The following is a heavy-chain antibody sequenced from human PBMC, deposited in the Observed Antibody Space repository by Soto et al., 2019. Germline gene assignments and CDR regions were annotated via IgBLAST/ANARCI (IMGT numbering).Heavy chain of an antibody. CDR1: EFTFDDHN. Sequence: EVHLVESGGVVVQPGGSLRLSCAASEFTFDDHNIHWVRQAPGKGLEWVSLISWDGDTTYYADSVKGRFTISRDNSKNSLYLQMKALTTEDTALYYCASSQGDYWGQGTLVTVSS. V-gene: IGHV3-43*01. CDR2: ISWDGDTT. CDR3: ASSQGDY. J-gene: IGHJ4*02.